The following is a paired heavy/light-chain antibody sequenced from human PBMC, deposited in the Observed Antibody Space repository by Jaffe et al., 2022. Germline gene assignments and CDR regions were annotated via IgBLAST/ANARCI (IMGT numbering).Heavy chain of an antibody. CDR1: GFTFSRYS. Sequence: EVQLVESGGGLVKPGGSLRLSCATSGFTFSRYSMNWVRQAPGKGLEWVSSISSSSAYIYYADSVKGRFTISRDNAKNLLYLQMNNLRAEDTSVYYCARGGEFYDYIWGNSFDFWGQGTLVTVSS. CDR2: ISSSSAYI. V-gene: IGHV3-21*02. D-gene: IGHD3-16*01. J-gene: IGHJ4*02. CDR3: ARGGEFYDYIWGNSFDF.
Light chain of an antibody. Sequence: YALTQPPSVSVAPGQTARITCGGNSIGSKSVHWYQQKPGQAPVLVVYDDRGRPSGIPERFSGSNSGNTATLTISRVEAGDEADYYCQVWDNSSDHPGVFGGGTKLTVL. CDR3: QVWDNSSDHPGV. CDR1: SIGSKS. J-gene: IGLJ3*02. CDR2: DDR. V-gene: IGLV3-21*02.